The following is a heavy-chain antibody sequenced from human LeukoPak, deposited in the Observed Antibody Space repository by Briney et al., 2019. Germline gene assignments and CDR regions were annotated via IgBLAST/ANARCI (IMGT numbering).Heavy chain of an antibody. V-gene: IGHV4-59*01. CDR1: GGSFSGYY. J-gene: IGHJ5*02. CDR2: IYYSGST. CDR3: ARVLSSGYTPNWFDP. D-gene: IGHD6-19*01. Sequence: SETLSLTCAVYGGSFSGYYWSWIRQPPGKGLEWIGYIYYSGSTNYNPSLKSRVTISVDTSKNQFSLKLSSVTAADTAVYSCARVLSSGYTPNWFDPWGQGTLVTVSS.